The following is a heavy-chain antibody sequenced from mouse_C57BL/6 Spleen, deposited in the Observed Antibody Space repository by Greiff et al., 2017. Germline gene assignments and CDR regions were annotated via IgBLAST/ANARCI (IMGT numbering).Heavy chain of an antibody. CDR3: ERREQDNYAMDY. D-gene: IGHD3-3*01. CDR1: GYTFTSYG. V-gene: IGHV1-81*01. CDR2: IYPRSGNT. J-gene: IGHJ4*01. Sequence: QVQLQQSGAELARPGASVKLSCTASGYTFTSYGISWVQQTPGQGLEWIGEIYPRSGNTYYNEKFKGKATLTADKSSSTAYMELRSLRSEDTAVYFCERREQDNYAMDYWGQGTSVTVSS.